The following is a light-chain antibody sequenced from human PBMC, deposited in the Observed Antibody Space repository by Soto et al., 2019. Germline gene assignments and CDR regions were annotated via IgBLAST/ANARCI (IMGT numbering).Light chain of an antibody. CDR2: AAS. CDR1: QSISNY. Sequence: DIQMTPSPSSLSVSVGDRVTITCRASQSISNYLNWYQQKPGKAPKLLIYAASTLQSGVPSRFSGSGSGTDFTLTVSSLQPEDFATYYCQQSYSTPRTFGQGTKVEIK. V-gene: IGKV1-39*01. J-gene: IGKJ1*01. CDR3: QQSYSTPRT.